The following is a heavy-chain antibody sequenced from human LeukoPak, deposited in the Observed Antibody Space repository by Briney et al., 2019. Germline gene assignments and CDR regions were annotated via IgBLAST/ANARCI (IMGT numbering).Heavy chain of an antibody. CDR1: GGTFSSYA. V-gene: IGHV1-69*05. D-gene: IGHD5-12*01. CDR3: ASPPMPDVDIVAASVGYFDY. J-gene: IGHJ4*02. Sequence: GASVKVSCKASGGTFSSYAISWVRQAPGQGLEWMGGIIPIFGTANYAQKFQGRVTITTDESTSTAYMELSSLRSEDTAVYYCASPPMPDVDIVAASVGYFDYWGQGTLVTVSS. CDR2: IIPIFGTA.